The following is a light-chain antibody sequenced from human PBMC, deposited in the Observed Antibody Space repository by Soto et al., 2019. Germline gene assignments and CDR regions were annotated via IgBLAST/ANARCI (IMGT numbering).Light chain of an antibody. CDR1: SSNIGGNS. V-gene: IGLV1-51*01. Sequence: QSVLTQPPSVSAAPGQKVTISCSGSSSNIGGNSVSWYQQLPGTAPKLLIYDDNKRPSGIPDRFSGSKSGTSATLGITGLQTGDEADYYCGTWDGSLSAVVFGGGTKLTVL. CDR2: DDN. J-gene: IGLJ2*01. CDR3: GTWDGSLSAVV.